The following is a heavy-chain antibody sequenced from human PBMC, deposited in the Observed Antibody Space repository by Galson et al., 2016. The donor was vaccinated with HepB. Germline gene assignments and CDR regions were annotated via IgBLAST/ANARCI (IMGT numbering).Heavy chain of an antibody. D-gene: IGHD3-22*01. CDR2: TSYDGNSR. J-gene: IGHJ4*02. CDR3: ASTPMYHYDDSGYIQS. Sequence: SLRLSCAASGFTFRTYLMHWVRQAPGRGLKWVALTSYDGNSRYYADSVKGRFTISRDNSKNTLFLQMDSLRPGDTAVYYCASTPMYHYDDSGYIQSWGQGSLVTVSS. V-gene: IGHV3-30*14. CDR1: GFTFRTYL.